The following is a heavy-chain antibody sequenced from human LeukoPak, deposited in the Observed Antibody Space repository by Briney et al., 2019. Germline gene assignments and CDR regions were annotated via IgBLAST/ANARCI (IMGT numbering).Heavy chain of an antibody. Sequence: PSETLSLTCTVSGGSISGYYWSWIRQPPGKGLEWIGYIYYSGSTNYNPSLKSRVTISVDTSKNQFSLNLSSVTAADTAVYYCARQTRTNKYCSGGSCYNFDHWGQGTLVTVSS. CDR2: IYYSGST. D-gene: IGHD2-15*01. CDR3: ARQTRTNKYCSGGSCYNFDH. V-gene: IGHV4-59*08. J-gene: IGHJ4*02. CDR1: GGSISGYY.